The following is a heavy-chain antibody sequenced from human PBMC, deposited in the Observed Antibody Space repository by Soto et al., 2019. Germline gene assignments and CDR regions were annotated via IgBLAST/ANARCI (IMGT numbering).Heavy chain of an antibody. D-gene: IGHD3-3*01. CDR1: GYTFTGYY. V-gene: IGHV1-2*02. CDR3: ARVTFLAAPPVGMDV. CDR2: INPNSGGT. J-gene: IGHJ6*02. Sequence: ASVKVSCKASGYTFTGYYMHWVRQAPGQGLEWMGWINPNSGGTNYAQKFQGRVTMTRDTSISTAYMELSRLRSDDTAVYYCARVTFLAAPPVGMDVWGQGTTVTVSS.